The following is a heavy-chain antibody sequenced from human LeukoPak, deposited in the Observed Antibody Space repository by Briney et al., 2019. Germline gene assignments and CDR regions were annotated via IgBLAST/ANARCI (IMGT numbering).Heavy chain of an antibody. CDR1: GGSFSGYY. V-gene: IGHV4-34*01. Sequence: SETLSLTCAVYGGSFSGYYWSWIRQPPGKGLEWIGEINHSGSTNYNPSLKSRVTISVDTSKNQFSLKLSSVTAADTAVYYCARGVRKQQLVHRYFDYWGQGTLVTVSS. J-gene: IGHJ4*02. D-gene: IGHD6-13*01. CDR2: INHSGST. CDR3: ARGVRKQQLVHRYFDY.